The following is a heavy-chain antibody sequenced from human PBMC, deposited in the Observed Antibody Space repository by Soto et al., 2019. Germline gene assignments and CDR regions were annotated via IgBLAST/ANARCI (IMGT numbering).Heavy chain of an antibody. D-gene: IGHD2-2*01. J-gene: IGHJ4*02. CDR3: VKDSLGGMTPVFMPGPD. CDR2: ISNDVRNI. CDR1: GLTFSTYG. Sequence: VQLVEFGGGVVQPGRSLRLSCAASGLTFSTYGFHWVRQAPGNGLEWVAVISNDVRNIHYAESVKGRFTISRDNSKHTLYRQMNSLRPNDTAVYYCVKDSLGGMTPVFMPGPDWRQGTLVTVSA. V-gene: IGHV3-30*18.